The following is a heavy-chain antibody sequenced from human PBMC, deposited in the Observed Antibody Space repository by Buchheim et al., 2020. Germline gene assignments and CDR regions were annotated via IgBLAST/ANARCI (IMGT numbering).Heavy chain of an antibody. V-gene: IGHV2-70*17. CDR3: ARIFYSRKYFDY. D-gene: IGHD4-11*01. Sequence: QVTLRESGPALMKPTQTLTLTCTFSGFSLTSSGMCVSWIRQPPGKALEWLARIDWDDDKFYSTSLRPRLTISKDTSKNQVVLTMTNMDPVDTATFYCARIFYSRKYFDYWGQGTL. CDR2: IDWDDDK. CDR1: GFSLTSSGMC. J-gene: IGHJ4*02.